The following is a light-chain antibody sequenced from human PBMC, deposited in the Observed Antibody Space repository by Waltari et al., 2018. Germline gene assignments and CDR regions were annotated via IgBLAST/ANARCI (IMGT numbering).Light chain of an antibody. Sequence: QSALTQPPSASGSPGQSVTISCTGTSSDVGGYNYVSWYQQYPCKAPKLLIYEVIKRPSGVPDRFSVSKSGNSASLTVFGLHGDDEADYYCSSYAGSNTVVFGVGSNLTFL. V-gene: IGLV2-8*01. CDR3: SSYAGSNTVV. J-gene: IGLJ2*01. CDR2: EVI. CDR1: SSDVGGYNY.